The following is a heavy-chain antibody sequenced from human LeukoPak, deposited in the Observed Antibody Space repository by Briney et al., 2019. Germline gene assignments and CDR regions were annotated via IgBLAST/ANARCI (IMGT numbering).Heavy chain of an antibody. CDR2: IIPIFGTA. CDR1: GGTFSSYA. D-gene: IGHD6-13*01. Sequence: GSSVKVSCKASGGTFSSYAISWVRQAPGQGLEWMGGIIPIFGTANYAQKFQGRVTITTDESTSTAYMELRSLRSDDTAVYYCARGGPGWDSSSWYNYWGQGTLVTVSS. J-gene: IGHJ4*02. CDR3: ARGGPGWDSSSWYNY. V-gene: IGHV1-69*05.